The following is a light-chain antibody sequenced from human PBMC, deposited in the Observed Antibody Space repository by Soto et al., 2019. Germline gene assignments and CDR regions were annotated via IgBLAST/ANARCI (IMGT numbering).Light chain of an antibody. CDR3: SSFTDTGTVM. Sequence: QSALTQPASVSGSPGQSFTISCTGTSSDVGAHHSVSWYQQHPGKAHKLIIFDVSNRPSGVSNRFSGSKSGNTASLTISGLHAEDDADYYCSSFTDTGTVMFGGGTKLTVL. V-gene: IGLV2-14*03. J-gene: IGLJ3*02. CDR2: DVS. CDR1: SSDVGAHHS.